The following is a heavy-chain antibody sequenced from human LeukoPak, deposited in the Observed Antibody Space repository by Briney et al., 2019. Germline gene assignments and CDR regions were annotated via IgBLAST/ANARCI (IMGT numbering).Heavy chain of an antibody. CDR2: IIPIFGTA. CDR3: ARDRIAVAGGSFRDAFDI. D-gene: IGHD6-19*01. J-gene: IGHJ3*02. CDR1: GGTFSSYA. V-gene: IGHV1-69*13. Sequence: ASVKVSCKASGGTFSSYAISWVRQAPGQGLEWMGGIIPIFGTANYAQKFQGRVTITADESTSTAYMELSSLRSEDTAVYYCARDRIAVAGGSFRDAFDIWGQGTMVTVSS.